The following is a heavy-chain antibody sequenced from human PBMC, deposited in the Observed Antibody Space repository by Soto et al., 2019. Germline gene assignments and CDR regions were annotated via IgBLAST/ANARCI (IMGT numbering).Heavy chain of an antibody. CDR3: TRFLIAAAVGAFDI. CDR1: GFTFGDYA. V-gene: IGHV3-49*03. Sequence: GGSLRLSCTASGFTFGDYAMSWFRQAPGKGLEWVGFIRSKAYGGTTEYAASVKGRFTISRDDSKSIAYLQMNSLKTEDTAVYYCTRFLIAAAVGAFDIWGQGTMVTVSS. D-gene: IGHD6-13*01. CDR2: IRSKAYGGTT. J-gene: IGHJ3*02.